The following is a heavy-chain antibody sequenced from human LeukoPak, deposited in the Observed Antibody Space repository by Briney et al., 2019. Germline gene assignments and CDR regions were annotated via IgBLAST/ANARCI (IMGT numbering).Heavy chain of an antibody. V-gene: IGHV4-4*07. D-gene: IGHD4-17*01. CDR1: GGSISSYH. J-gene: IGHJ3*02. CDR2: IYTSGGT. CDR3: ARRRVTVTTPLDAFDI. Sequence: SEILSLTCTVSGGSISSYHWSWIRQPAGKGLEWIGRIYTSGGTNYNPSLKSRVTMSVDTSKNQFSLKLSSVTAADTAVYYCARRRVTVTTPLDAFDIWGQGTMVTVSS.